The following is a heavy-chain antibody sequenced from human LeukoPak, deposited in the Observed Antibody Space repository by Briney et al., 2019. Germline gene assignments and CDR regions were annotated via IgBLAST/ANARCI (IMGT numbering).Heavy chain of an antibody. V-gene: IGHV1-46*01. Sequence: ASVRVACKTSGFSFTDYFMHWVRQAPGQGLEWTGMINPSDGFTRQAQKFEGRVTITSDTSTSTVYMEMSSLTSEDTAVYYCARAVDQDFDYWGQGTLVTVSS. J-gene: IGHJ4*02. CDR1: GFSFTDYF. CDR3: ARAVDQDFDY. D-gene: IGHD3/OR15-3a*01. CDR2: INPSDGFT.